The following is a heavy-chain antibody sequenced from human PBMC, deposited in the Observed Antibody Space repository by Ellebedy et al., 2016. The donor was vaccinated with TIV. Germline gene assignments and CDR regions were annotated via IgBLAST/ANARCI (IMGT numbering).Heavy chain of an antibody. V-gene: IGHV3-7*01. D-gene: IGHD2-8*01. Sequence: GESLKISCAASGFMFSNYWMSWVRQAPGKGLEWVANIQRDGGEKNYVDSVKGRFTISRDNARNSLYLQMNSLRAEDTAAYHCARGACMLLSCRSGYGMDVWGQGTTVTVSS. CDR3: ARGACMLLSCRSGYGMDV. J-gene: IGHJ6*02. CDR1: GFMFSNYW. CDR2: IQRDGGEK.